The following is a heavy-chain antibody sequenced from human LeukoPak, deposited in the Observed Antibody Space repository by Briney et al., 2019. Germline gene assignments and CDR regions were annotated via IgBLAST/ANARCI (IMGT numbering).Heavy chain of an antibody. D-gene: IGHD5-18*01. CDR3: ASGYSYGLQAPFDY. CDR2: IRQDGNEI. J-gene: IGHJ4*02. V-gene: IGHV3-7*03. CDR1: GFSFRNSW. Sequence: GGSLRLSCAASGFSFRNSWMSWVRQAPGKGLEWVANIRQDGNEIYYMDSVKGRFTISRDNAKNSLYLQMNSLRAEDTAVYYCASGYSYGLQAPFDYWGQGTLVTVSS.